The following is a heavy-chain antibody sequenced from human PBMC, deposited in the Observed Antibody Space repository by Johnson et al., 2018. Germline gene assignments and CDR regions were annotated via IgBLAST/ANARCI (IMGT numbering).Heavy chain of an antibody. V-gene: IGHV4-59*11. Sequence: QVQLQESGPGLVKPSETLSLTCTVSGGSISGHYCSWIRQPPGKRLEWIGYIYHSGSTNYNPSLRSRVSISVDTPKKQVSLKLSSVTAADTAVYYCTVSQHLFVAFDFWGQVTMVPVSS. CDR1: GGSISGHY. CDR3: TVSQHLFVAFDF. J-gene: IGHJ3*01. CDR2: IYHSGST. D-gene: IGHD6-13*01.